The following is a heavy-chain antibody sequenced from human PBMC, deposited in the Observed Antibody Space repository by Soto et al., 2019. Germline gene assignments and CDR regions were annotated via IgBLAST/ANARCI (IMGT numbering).Heavy chain of an antibody. CDR2: INPSGGST. Sequence: ASVKVSCKASGYTFTSYYMHWVRQAPGQGLEWMGIINPSGGSTSYAQKFQGRVTMTRDTSTSTVYMELSSLRSEDTAVYYCARVLAYYGSGSHVGSNYYYYYGMDVWGQGTTVTV. CDR3: ARVLAYYGSGSHVGSNYYYYYGMDV. CDR1: GYTFTSYY. J-gene: IGHJ6*02. V-gene: IGHV1-46*01. D-gene: IGHD3-10*01.